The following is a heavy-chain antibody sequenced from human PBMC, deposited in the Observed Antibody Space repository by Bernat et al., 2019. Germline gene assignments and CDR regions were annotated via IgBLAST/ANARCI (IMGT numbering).Heavy chain of an antibody. J-gene: IGHJ4*02. V-gene: IGHV4-30-2*01. D-gene: IGHD5-18*01. CDR3: ARARGYSYGRWYFDY. CDR2: IYHSGST. Sequence: QLQLQESGSGLVKPSQTLSLTCAVSGGSISSGGYSWSWIRQPPGKGLEWIGYIYHSGSTYYNPSLKSLVTISVDRSKNQFCLKLSSVTAADTAVYCCARARGYSYGRWYFDYWGQGTLVTVSS. CDR1: GGSISSGGYS.